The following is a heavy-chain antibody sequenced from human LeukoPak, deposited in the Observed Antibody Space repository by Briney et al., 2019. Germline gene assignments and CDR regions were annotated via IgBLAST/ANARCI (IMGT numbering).Heavy chain of an antibody. CDR1: GGSISSYY. D-gene: IGHD6-19*01. V-gene: IGHV4-59*12. Sequence: SETLSLTCTVSGGSISSYYWSWIRQSPGKGLEWIGYIYYDGSTNYNPSLRGRVTISVDTPKNQFSLKLSSVTAADTAVYYCARSSSGWYRYYYYYYMDVWGKGTTVTVSS. CDR2: IYYDGST. J-gene: IGHJ6*03. CDR3: ARSSSGWYRYYYYYYMDV.